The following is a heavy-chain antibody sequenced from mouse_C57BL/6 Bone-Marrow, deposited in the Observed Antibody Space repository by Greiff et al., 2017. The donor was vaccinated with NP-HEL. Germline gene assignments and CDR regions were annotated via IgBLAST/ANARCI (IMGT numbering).Heavy chain of an antibody. V-gene: IGHV5-6*02. Sequence: DVMLVESGGDLVKPGGSLKLSCAASGFTLSSYGMSWVRQTPDKRLEWVATISSGGSYTYYPDSVKGRFTISRDNAKNTLYLQMSSLKSEDTAMYYCASPYDYDVAWFAYWGQGTLVTVSA. J-gene: IGHJ3*01. D-gene: IGHD2-4*01. CDR2: ISSGGSYT. CDR3: ASPYDYDVAWFAY. CDR1: GFTLSSYG.